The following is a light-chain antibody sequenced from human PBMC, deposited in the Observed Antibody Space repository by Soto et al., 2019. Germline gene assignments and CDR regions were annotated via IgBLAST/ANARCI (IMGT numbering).Light chain of an antibody. CDR2: GAS. V-gene: IGKV3-15*01. CDR3: QQYHNAGST. J-gene: IGKJ1*01. Sequence: IVMTQSPATLSVFTGGRASLSCRASQSVSNNLAWYQKKPGQAPRLLIYGASTRAAGISVRFSGSGSGTEFTLIISGLQSDDSAVYYGQQYHNAGSTFGQGTKVEI. CDR1: QSVSNN.